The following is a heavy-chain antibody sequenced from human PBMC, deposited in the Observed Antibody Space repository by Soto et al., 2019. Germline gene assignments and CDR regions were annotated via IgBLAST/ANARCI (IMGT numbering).Heavy chain of an antibody. CDR1: GGSISSGGYY. Sequence: SETLSLTCTVSGGSISSGGYYWSWIRQHPGKGLEWIGYIYYSGSTYYNPSLKSRVTISVDTSKNQFSLKLSSVTAADTAVYYCERGILSGGSCDFDYWGQGTLVTVSS. D-gene: IGHD2-15*01. CDR3: ERGILSGGSCDFDY. CDR2: IYYSGST. V-gene: IGHV4-31*03. J-gene: IGHJ4*02.